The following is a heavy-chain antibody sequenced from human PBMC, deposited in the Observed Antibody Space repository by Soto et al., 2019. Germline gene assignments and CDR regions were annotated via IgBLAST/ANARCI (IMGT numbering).Heavy chain of an antibody. D-gene: IGHD1-1*01. CDR2: ISYEGSNK. J-gene: IGHJ3*02. CDR1: GFTFDDYS. V-gene: IGHV3-30-3*01. Sequence: QVQLVESGGGVVQPGRSLRLCCAAFGFTFDDYSMHWVRQAPGKGLEWVALISYEGSNKYYADSVKGRFTISRDNAKNTLFLEVNSLRTEDTAVYYCARAPIEPAWNAGFDIWGQGTMVTVSS. CDR3: ARAPIEPAWNAGFDI.